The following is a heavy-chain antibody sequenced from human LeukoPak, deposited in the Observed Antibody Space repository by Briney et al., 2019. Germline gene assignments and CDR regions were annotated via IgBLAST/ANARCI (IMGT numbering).Heavy chain of an antibody. CDR2: INPNSGGT. CDR3: ARGLYSYGHFDY. CDR1: GYSFTGYY. V-gene: IGHV1-2*02. J-gene: IGHJ4*02. D-gene: IGHD5-18*01. Sequence: GASVKVSCKASGYSFTGYYMHWVRQAPGQGLEWMGWINPNSGGTNYAQEFQGRVTMTRDTSISTAYMELSRLRSDDTAVYYCARGLYSYGHFDYWGQGTLVTVSS.